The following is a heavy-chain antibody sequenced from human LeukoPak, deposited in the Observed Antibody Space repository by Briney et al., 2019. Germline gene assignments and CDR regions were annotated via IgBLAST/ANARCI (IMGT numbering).Heavy chain of an antibody. D-gene: IGHD3-3*01. V-gene: IGHV6-1*01. CDR2: TYYRSKWYN. CDR1: GDSVSNNSAA. J-gene: IGHJ4*02. Sequence: SQTLSLTCAISGDSVSNNSAAWHWLRQSPSRGLEWLGRTYYRSKWYNDYAVSVKSRITINADTSKNQFSLQLNSVTPEDTAVYYCARALGGFLEWLSPVLDYWGQGTLVTVSS. CDR3: ARALGGFLEWLSPVLDY.